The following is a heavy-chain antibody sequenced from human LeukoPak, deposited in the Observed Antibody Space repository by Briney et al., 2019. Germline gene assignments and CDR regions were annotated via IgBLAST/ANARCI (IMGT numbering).Heavy chain of an antibody. CDR3: AKDIGSGYDYGSWFDP. Sequence: PGRSLRLSCAASGVTFDDYAMHWVRQAPGKGLEWVSGISWNSGSIGYADSVKGRFTISRDNAKNSLYLQMNSLRAEDMALYYCAKDIGSGYDYGSWFDPWGQGTLVTVSS. V-gene: IGHV3-9*03. D-gene: IGHD5-12*01. J-gene: IGHJ5*02. CDR1: GVTFDDYA. CDR2: ISWNSGSI.